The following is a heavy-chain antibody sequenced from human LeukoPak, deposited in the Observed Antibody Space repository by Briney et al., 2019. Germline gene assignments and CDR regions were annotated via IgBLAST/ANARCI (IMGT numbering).Heavy chain of an antibody. J-gene: IGHJ4*02. V-gene: IGHV5-51*01. CDR1: GYSFTSYW. CDR2: IYPGDSDT. D-gene: IGHD3-9*01. Sequence: GESLKISCTGSGYSFTSYWIGWVRQMPGKGLEWMGIIYPGDSDTRYSPSSQGQVTISADKSISTAYLQWSSLKGSDTAMYYCARPEDVLTGALDYWGQGTLVTVSS. CDR3: ARPEDVLTGALDY.